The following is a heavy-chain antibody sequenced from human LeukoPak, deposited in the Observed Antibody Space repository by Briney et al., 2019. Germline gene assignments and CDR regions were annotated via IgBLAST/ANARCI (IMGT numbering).Heavy chain of an antibody. V-gene: IGHV4-34*01. J-gene: IGHJ4*02. CDR1: GGSFSGYY. D-gene: IGHD6-25*01. CDR3: ARAPVLGSG. CDR2: INHSVST. Sequence: SETLSLTCAVYGGSFSGYYWSWIRQPPGKGLEWIGEINHSVSTNYNPSLKSRVTISVDTSKNQFSLKLSSVTAADTAVYYCARAPVLGSGWGQGTLVTVSS.